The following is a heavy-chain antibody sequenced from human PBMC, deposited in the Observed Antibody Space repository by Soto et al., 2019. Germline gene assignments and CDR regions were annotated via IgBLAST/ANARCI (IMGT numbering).Heavy chain of an antibody. D-gene: IGHD1-26*01. J-gene: IGHJ4*02. CDR1: GGSISSYYW. Sequence: TLSLTCTVSGGSISSYYWSWIRQPPGKGLEWIGYIYYSTSLKTRLTISKDTSKNQVVLTMTNVDPVDTATYYCARIHGPSAYYDLDVWGQGTLVTVSS. CDR2: GYI. V-gene: IGHV2-70*13. CDR3: ARIHGPSAYYDLDV.